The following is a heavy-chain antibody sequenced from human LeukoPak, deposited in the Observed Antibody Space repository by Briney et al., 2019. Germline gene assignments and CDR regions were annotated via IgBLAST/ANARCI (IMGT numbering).Heavy chain of an antibody. Sequence: GGSLRLSCAASGFTFSSYEMNWVRQAPGKGLEWVSYISSSGSTIYYADSVKGRFTISRDNAKNSLYLQMNSLRAEDTAVYYCARDKRARSSSWYNVVTAIHPNYYYYYGMDVWGQGTTVTVSS. CDR1: GFTFSSYE. CDR3: ARDKRARSSSWYNVVTAIHPNYYYYYGMDV. CDR2: ISSSGSTI. V-gene: IGHV3-48*03. J-gene: IGHJ6*02. D-gene: IGHD2-21*02.